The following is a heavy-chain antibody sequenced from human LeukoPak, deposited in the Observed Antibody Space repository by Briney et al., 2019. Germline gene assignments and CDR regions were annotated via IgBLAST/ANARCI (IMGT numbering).Heavy chain of an antibody. CDR1: GFMFSSYW. D-gene: IGHD2-2*01. V-gene: IGHV3-7*01. Sequence: GGSLRLSCAASGFMFSSYWMTWVRQAPGKGLEWVANINQDGSIRYYVGSVRGRFTISRDNAKNSLYLQMYSLRAEDTAVYYCARTNAWHPGDYWGQGTLSPSPQ. CDR3: ARTNAWHPGDY. J-gene: IGHJ4*02. CDR2: INQDGSIR.